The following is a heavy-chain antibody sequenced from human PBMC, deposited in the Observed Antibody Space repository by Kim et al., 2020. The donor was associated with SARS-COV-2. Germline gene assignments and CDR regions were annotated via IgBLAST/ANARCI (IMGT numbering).Heavy chain of an antibody. D-gene: IGHD4-17*01. V-gene: IGHV3-11*05. J-gene: IGHJ6*02. CDR3: AREDGDYSLYYYYYGMDV. Sequence: NDRFTNSRDSAKNSLYLQMNSLRAEDTAVYYCAREDGDYSLYYYYYGMDVWGQGTTVTVSS.